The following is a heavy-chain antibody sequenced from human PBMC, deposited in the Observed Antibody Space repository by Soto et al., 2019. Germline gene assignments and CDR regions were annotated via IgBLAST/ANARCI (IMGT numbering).Heavy chain of an antibody. V-gene: IGHV3-23*01. J-gene: IGHJ3*02. CDR1: GFTFSGYA. CDR3: AKGTESSGYYYGAFDI. Sequence: PGGSLRLSCAASGFTFSGYAMSWVRQAPGKGLEWVSGISGSGASTYYADSVKGRFTISRDNSKNTLYLQMNSLRAEDTAVYYCAKGTESSGYYYGAFDIWGQGTMVTVSS. D-gene: IGHD3-22*01. CDR2: ISGSGAST.